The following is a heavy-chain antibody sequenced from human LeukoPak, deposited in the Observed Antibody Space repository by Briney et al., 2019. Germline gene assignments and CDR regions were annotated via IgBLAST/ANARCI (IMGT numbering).Heavy chain of an antibody. CDR3: AIEIVVVVAATR. V-gene: IGHV3-23*01. CDR1: GFTFSSYA. CDR2: ISGSGGST. J-gene: IGHJ4*02. Sequence: QPGGSLRLSCAASGFTFSSYAMSWVRQAPGKGLEWVSAISGSGGSTYYADSVKGRFTISRDNSKNTLYLQMNSLRAEDTAAYYCAIEIVVVVAATRWGQGTLVTVSS. D-gene: IGHD2-15*01.